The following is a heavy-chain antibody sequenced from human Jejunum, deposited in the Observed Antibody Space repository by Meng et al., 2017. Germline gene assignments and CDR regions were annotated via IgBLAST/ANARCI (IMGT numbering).Heavy chain of an antibody. CDR1: GLYFNNAW. J-gene: IGHJ4*02. Sequence: ESLKISCAASGLYFNNAWMSWVRQAPGKGLEWVARIKSNSYGGTTDYAASVKGRFTISRDDSKNKVYLQMNSLKTEDTAVYYCTTDWSGYYALDYWGQGTPVTVSS. CDR3: TTDWSGYYALDY. CDR2: IKSNSYGGTT. D-gene: IGHD3-3*01. V-gene: IGHV3-15*01.